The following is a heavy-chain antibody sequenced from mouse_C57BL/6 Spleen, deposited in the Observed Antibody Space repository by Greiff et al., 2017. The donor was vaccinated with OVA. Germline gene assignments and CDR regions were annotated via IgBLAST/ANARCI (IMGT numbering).Heavy chain of an antibody. Sequence: QVQLQHSGAELVRPGASVTLSCKASGYTFTDYEMHWVKQTPVQGLEWIGVIDPETGGTDYNQQLQGKAILTADKSSSTAYMELRSLTSEDSAVYYCTRRIGGFAYWGQGTLVTVSA. V-gene: IGHV1-15*01. CDR2: IDPETGGT. J-gene: IGHJ3*01. D-gene: IGHD2-14*01. CDR3: TRRIGGFAY. CDR1: GYTFTDYE.